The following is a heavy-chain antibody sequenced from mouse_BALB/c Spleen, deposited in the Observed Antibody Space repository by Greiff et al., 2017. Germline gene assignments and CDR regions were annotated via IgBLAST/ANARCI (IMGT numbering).Heavy chain of an antibody. D-gene: IGHD2-1*01. CDR2: IWAGGST. CDR1: GFSLTSPG. J-gene: IGHJ4*01. Sequence: LMAPSQSLSITCTAFGFSLTSPGVNWVRQPPGKGLEWLGVIWAGGSTNYNSALMSRLSISKDNSKSQVFLKMNSLQTDDTAMYYCARAYGKYAMDYWGQGTSVTVSS. CDR3: ARAYGKYAMDY. V-gene: IGHV2-9*02.